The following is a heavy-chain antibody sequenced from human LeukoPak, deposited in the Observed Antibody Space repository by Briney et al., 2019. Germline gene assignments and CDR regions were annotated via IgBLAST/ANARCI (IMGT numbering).Heavy chain of an antibody. CDR1: GGSFSGYY. CDR3: ARGGRLIRYYYYGMDV. Sequence: KSSETLSPTCAVYGGSFSGYYWSWIRQPPGKGLEWIGEINHSGSTNYNPSLKSRVTISVDTSKNQFSLKLSSVTAADTAVYYCARGGRLIRYYYYGMDVWGQGTTVTVSS. D-gene: IGHD3-10*01. V-gene: IGHV4-34*01. CDR2: INHSGST. J-gene: IGHJ6*02.